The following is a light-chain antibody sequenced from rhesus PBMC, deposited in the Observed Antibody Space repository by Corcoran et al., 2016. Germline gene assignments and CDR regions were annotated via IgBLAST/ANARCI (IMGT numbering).Light chain of an antibody. CDR3: KQYSSSPPT. CDR1: QSVTSW. Sequence: DIQMTQSPSSLSASVGDTVTITCRASQSVTSWLAWSQQKPGKAPKLLIYKASSLQSGVPSRFSGSGSWTDFTLTISSLQSEDFATYYCKQYSSSPPTFGKGTKVEIK. J-gene: IGKJ1*01. CDR2: KAS. V-gene: IGKV1-22*01.